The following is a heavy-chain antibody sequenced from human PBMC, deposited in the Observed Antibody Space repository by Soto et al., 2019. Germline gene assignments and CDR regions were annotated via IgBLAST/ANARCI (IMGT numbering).Heavy chain of an antibody. D-gene: IGHD6-13*01. Sequence: GASVKVSCKVSGYTLTELSMHWVRQAPGKGLEWMGGFDPEDGETIYAQKFQGRVTMTEDTSTDTAYMELSSLRSEDTAVYYCETGAAAAGTLYFDYWGQGTLVNVSS. CDR3: ETGAAAAGTLYFDY. J-gene: IGHJ4*02. V-gene: IGHV1-24*01. CDR1: GYTLTELS. CDR2: FDPEDGET.